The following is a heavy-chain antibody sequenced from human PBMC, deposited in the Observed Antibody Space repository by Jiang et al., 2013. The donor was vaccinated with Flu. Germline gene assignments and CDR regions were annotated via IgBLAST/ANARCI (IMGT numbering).Heavy chain of an antibody. V-gene: IGHV2-70*11. CDR2: IDWDDDK. D-gene: IGHD3-22*01. J-gene: IGHJ4*02. CDR1: GFSLSTSGMC. CDR3: ARLRYDSSGYYYFDY. Sequence: KPTQTLTLTCTFSGFSLSTSGMCVSWIRQPPGKALEWLARIDWDDDKYYSTSLKTRLTISKDTSKNQVVLTMTNMDPVDTATYYCARLRYDSSGYYYFDYWGQGTLVTVSS.